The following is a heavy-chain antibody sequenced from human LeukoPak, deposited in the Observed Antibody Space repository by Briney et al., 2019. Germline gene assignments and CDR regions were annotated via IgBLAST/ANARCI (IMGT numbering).Heavy chain of an antibody. Sequence: SETLSLTCAVYGGSFSGYYWSWIRQPPGKGLEWIGEINHSGSTNYNPSLKSRVTISVDTSKNQFSLKLSSETAADTAVYYCASWDYYATDYWGQGTLVTVSS. D-gene: IGHD3-10*01. J-gene: IGHJ4*02. CDR2: INHSGST. CDR3: ASWDYYATDY. CDR1: GGSFSGYY. V-gene: IGHV4-34*01.